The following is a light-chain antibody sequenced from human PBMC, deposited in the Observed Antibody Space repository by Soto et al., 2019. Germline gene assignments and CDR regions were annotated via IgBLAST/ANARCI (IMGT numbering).Light chain of an antibody. J-gene: IGKJ2*01. Sequence: DFQMTQSPSSLSASVGDRVTITCRASQSISTFLNWYQQIPGKVPKLLISGASSLQSGVPSRFSGSGSGTHFTLTISSLQPEDLGNYYCQQSYSAPYSFGQGTKLEIK. CDR3: QQSYSAPYS. V-gene: IGKV1-39*01. CDR2: GAS. CDR1: QSISTF.